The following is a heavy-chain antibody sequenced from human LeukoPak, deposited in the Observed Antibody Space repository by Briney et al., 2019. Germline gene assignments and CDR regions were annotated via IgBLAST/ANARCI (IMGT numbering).Heavy chain of an antibody. CDR2: INPNSGGT. V-gene: IGHV1-2*02. CDR1: GYTFTGYY. D-gene: IGHD3-10*01. J-gene: IGHJ6*04. CDR3: ARSEVFAMVRGGLPMDV. Sequence: ASVKVSCKASGYTFTGYYMHWVRQAPGQGLERMGWINPNSGGTNYAQKFQGRVTMTRDTSISTAYMELSRLRSDDTAVYYCARSEVFAMVRGGLPMDVWGKGTTVTVSS.